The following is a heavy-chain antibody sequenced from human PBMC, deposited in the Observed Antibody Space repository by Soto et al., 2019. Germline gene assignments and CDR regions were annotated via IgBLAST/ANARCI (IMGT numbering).Heavy chain of an antibody. CDR3: ARETYRHRLWYFHY. Sequence: PSETLSLTCTVSGGSINSDDYYWSWIRQPPGKGLEWIGYIYYSGSTYYNPSLKSRITISIDTSKNQFSLKLSSVTAADTAVYYCARETYRHRLWYFHYWGQGALLTGS. V-gene: IGHV4-30-4*01. J-gene: IGHJ4*02. CDR1: GGSINSDDYY. D-gene: IGHD1-1*01. CDR2: IYYSGST.